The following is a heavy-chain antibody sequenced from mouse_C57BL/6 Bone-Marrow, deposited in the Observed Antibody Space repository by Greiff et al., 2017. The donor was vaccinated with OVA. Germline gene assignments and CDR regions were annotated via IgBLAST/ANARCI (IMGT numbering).Heavy chain of an antibody. CDR1: GFTFSDYY. V-gene: IGHV5-12*01. D-gene: IGHD2-2*01. J-gene: IGHJ3*01. CDR2: ISNGGGST. Sequence: EVNVVESGGGLVQPGGSLKLSCAASGFTFSDYYMYWVRQTPEKRLEWVAYISNGGGSTYYPDTVKGRFTISRDNAKNTLYLQMSRLKSEDTAMYYCARGDYGYVAWFAYWGQGTLVTVSA. CDR3: ARGDYGYVAWFAY.